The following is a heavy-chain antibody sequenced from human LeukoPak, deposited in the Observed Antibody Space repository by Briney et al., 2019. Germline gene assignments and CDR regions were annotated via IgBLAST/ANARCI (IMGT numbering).Heavy chain of an antibody. J-gene: IGHJ3*02. V-gene: IGHV4-31*03. Sequence: PSETLSLTCTVSGGSISSGGYYWRWIRQHPGKGLEWIGYIYYSGSTYYNPSLKSRVTISVDTSKTQFSLKLSSVTAADTAVYYCARVASRNIVVVPAAYAFDIWGQGTMVTVSS. D-gene: IGHD2-2*01. CDR3: ARVASRNIVVVPAAYAFDI. CDR1: GGSISSGGYY. CDR2: IYYSGST.